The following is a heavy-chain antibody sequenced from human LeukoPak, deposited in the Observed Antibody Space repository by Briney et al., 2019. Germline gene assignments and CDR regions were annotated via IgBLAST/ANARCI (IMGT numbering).Heavy chain of an antibody. Sequence: GGSLRLSCAASGFTFSSYEMNWVRQAPGKGLEWASYISSSGSTIYYADSVKGRFTISRDNAKNSLYLQMNSLRAEDTAVYYCARDARSGHNYMNVWGKGTTVTISS. CDR3: ARDARSGHNYMNV. CDR1: GFTFSSYE. CDR2: ISSSGSTI. V-gene: IGHV3-48*03. D-gene: IGHD1-26*01. J-gene: IGHJ6*03.